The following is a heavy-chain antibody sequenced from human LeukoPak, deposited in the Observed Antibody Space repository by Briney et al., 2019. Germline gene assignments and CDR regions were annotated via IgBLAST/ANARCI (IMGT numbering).Heavy chain of an antibody. J-gene: IGHJ4*02. Sequence: ASVKVSCKASGGTFSGYAISWVRQAPGQGLEWMGIINPNDATTSYTQKFQGRVAMTRDTSTSTVYMELSSLRSEDTAVYYCARAQYNDRGPDYWGQGTLVTVSS. V-gene: IGHV1-46*01. D-gene: IGHD3-22*01. CDR2: INPNDATT. CDR1: GGTFSGYA. CDR3: ARAQYNDRGPDY.